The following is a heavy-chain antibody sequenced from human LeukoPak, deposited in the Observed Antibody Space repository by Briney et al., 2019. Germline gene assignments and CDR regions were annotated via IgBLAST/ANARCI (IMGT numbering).Heavy chain of an antibody. D-gene: IGHD6-13*01. CDR2: IIPILGIA. Sequence: ASVKVSCKASGGTFSSYAISWVRQAPGQGLEWMGRIIPILGIANYAQKFQGRVTITADKSTSTAYMELSSLRSEDTAVYYCAREAAAGPFDYWGQGTLVTVSS. CDR1: GGTFSSYA. V-gene: IGHV1-69*04. J-gene: IGHJ4*02. CDR3: AREAAAGPFDY.